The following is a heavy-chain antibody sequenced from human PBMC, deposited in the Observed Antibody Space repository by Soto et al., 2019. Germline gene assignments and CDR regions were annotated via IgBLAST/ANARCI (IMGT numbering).Heavy chain of an antibody. CDR1: GFAVTSSY. J-gene: IGHJ2*01. CDR2: IYSGRDT. V-gene: IGHV3-66*04. Sequence: EVQLVESGGGLVQPGGSLRLSCTASGFAVTSSYMGWVRRAPGKGLEWVSSIYSGRDTYYADSVRGRFTSTTDNSMDTLYLQMNSLRVADTAMYYCARHVGSYWYFDLWGRGTLVTVSS. CDR3: ARHVGSYWYFDL. D-gene: IGHD1-26*01.